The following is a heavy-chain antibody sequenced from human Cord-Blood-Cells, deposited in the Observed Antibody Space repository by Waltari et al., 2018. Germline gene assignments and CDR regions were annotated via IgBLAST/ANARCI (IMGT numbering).Heavy chain of an antibody. D-gene: IGHD3-3*01. V-gene: IGHV4-34*01. Sequence: QVQLQQWGAGLLKPSETLSLTCAVYGGSFSGYYWSWIRQPPGKGLEWIGEINHSGSTNYNPSLKSRVTISVDTSKNQFSLKLSSVTAADTAVYYCARKMSGFWSGYYFDYWGQETLVTVSS. CDR1: GGSFSGYY. CDR2: INHSGST. J-gene: IGHJ4*02. CDR3: ARKMSGFWSGYYFDY.